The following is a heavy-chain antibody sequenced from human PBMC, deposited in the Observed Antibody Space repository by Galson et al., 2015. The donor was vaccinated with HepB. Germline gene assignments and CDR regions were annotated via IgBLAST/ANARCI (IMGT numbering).Heavy chain of an antibody. J-gene: IGHJ4*02. Sequence: SLRLSCAASGFTFSNYWLTWVRQAPGKGLEWVANIKQDGSEKYYVDSVKGRFTISRDNAKNILYLKMNSLRVEDTAMYYCARDFAILFYNYGYSNWGQGTLVAVSS. D-gene: IGHD5-18*01. V-gene: IGHV3-7*03. CDR1: GFTFSNYW. CDR2: IKQDGSEK. CDR3: ARDFAILFYNYGYSN.